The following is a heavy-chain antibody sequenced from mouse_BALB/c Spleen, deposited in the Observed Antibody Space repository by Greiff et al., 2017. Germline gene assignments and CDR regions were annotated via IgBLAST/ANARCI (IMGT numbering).Heavy chain of an antibody. CDR1: GYSFTSCYS. CDR2: ILYSGST. D-gene: IGHD2-4*01. Sequence: EVKLQESGPDLVKPSQSLSLTCTVTGYSFTSCYSWHLLRQFPGNKLEWMGYILYSGSTNYNPSLKSRISINRDTSKNLFFLQLNSLTTEDTATYYCANTMITDLAYAMDYWGQGTSVTVSS. J-gene: IGHJ4*01. CDR3: ANTMITDLAYAMDY. V-gene: IGHV3-1*02.